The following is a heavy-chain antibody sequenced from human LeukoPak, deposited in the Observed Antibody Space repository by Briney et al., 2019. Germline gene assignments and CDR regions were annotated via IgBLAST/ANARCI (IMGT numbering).Heavy chain of an antibody. CDR2: IYYSGST. J-gene: IGHJ5*02. Sequence: PSETLSLTCTVSGGSISSYYWSWIRQPLGKGLEWIGYIYYSGSTNYNPSLKSRVTISVDTSKNQFSLKLSSVTAADTAVYYCAGSAAAGQLNWFDPWGQGTLVTVSS. D-gene: IGHD6-13*01. CDR3: AGSAAAGQLNWFDP. V-gene: IGHV4-59*01. CDR1: GGSISSYY.